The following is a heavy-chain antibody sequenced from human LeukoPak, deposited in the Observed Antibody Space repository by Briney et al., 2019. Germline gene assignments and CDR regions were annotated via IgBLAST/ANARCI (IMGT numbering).Heavy chain of an antibody. D-gene: IGHD2-2*01. CDR3: ARRQGSYCSSTSCYLSTGFDP. Sequence: SETLSLTCTVSRYSITTYYWSWIRQPPGKGLEWIGYIYYSGNSNSNPSLKSRVTISVDTSKNQFSLKLSSVTAADTAVYYCARRQGSYCSSTSCYLSTGFDPWGQGTLVTVSS. J-gene: IGHJ5*02. V-gene: IGHV4-59*08. CDR2: IYYSGNS. CDR1: RYSITTYY.